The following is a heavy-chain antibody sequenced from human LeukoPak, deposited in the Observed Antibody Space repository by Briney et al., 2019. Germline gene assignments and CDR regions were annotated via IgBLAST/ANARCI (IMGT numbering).Heavy chain of an antibody. V-gene: IGHV3-48*03. CDR1: GFTFSSYE. CDR2: ISSSGSTI. J-gene: IGHJ4*02. D-gene: IGHD6-19*01. Sequence: PGGSLRLSCAASGFTFSSYEMNWVRQAPGKGLEWVSYISSSGSTIYYADSVKGRFTISRDNAKNSLYLQMNSLRAEDTAVYYCARDPKWLVLPFDYWGQGPLVTVSS. CDR3: ARDPKWLVLPFDY.